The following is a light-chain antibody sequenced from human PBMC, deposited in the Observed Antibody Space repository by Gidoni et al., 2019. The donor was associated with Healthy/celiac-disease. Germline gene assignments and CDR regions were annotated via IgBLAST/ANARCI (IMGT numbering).Light chain of an antibody. CDR3: QQYNSYWT. CDR1: QSISSW. Sequence: DIQMTQSPSTLSASVGDRVTITCRASQSISSWLAWYQQKPGKDPKLLIYKASSLESGVPSRFSGSGSGTELTLTISSLQPDDFATYYCQQYNSYWTFGQGTKVEIK. CDR2: KAS. V-gene: IGKV1-5*03. J-gene: IGKJ1*01.